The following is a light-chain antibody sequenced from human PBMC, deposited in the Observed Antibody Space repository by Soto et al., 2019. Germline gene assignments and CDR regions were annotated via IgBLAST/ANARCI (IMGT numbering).Light chain of an antibody. CDR2: ENN. J-gene: IGLJ2*01. CDR1: SSNIGNNY. V-gene: IGLV1-51*01. Sequence: QSVLTQPPSVSAAPGQKVTISCSGSSSNIGNNYVSWYQHLPGTAPKLLIYENNKRPSGIPARFSGSKSGTSATLGIAGLQTGDEADYYCGTWDSSLSVVVFGGGTQLTVL. CDR3: GTWDSSLSVVV.